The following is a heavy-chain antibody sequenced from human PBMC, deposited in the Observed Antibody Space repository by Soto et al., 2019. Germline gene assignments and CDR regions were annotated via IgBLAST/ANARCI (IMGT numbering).Heavy chain of an antibody. J-gene: IGHJ2*01. CDR1: GFTFSSYS. V-gene: IGHV3-48*01. Sequence: GGSLRLSCAASGFTFSSYSMNWVRQAPGKGLEWVSYISSSSSTIYYADSVKGRFTISRDNAKNSLYLQMNSLRAEDTAVYYCARDPRAAAGPYWYFDLWGRGTLVTVSS. D-gene: IGHD6-13*01. CDR2: ISSSSSTI. CDR3: ARDPRAAAGPYWYFDL.